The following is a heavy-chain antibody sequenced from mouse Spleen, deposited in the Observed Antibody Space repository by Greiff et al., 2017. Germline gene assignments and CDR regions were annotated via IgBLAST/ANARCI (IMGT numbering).Heavy chain of an antibody. CDR1: GYAFSSSW. CDR3: AREGYYYDGRQYAMDY. CDR2: IYPGDGDT. Sequence: VKLVESGPELVKPGASVKISCKASGYAFSSSWMHWVKQRPGKGLEWIGRIYPGDGDTNYNGKFKGKATLTADKSSSTAYMQLSSLTSEDSAVYFWAREGYYYDGRQYAMDYWGQGTSVTVSS. V-gene: IGHV1-82*01. D-gene: IGHD1-1*01. J-gene: IGHJ4*01.